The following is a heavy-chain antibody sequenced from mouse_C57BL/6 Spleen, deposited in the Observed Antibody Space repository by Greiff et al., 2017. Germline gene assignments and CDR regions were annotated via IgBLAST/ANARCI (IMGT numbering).Heavy chain of an antibody. CDR1: GYTFTSYW. CDR2: IHPNSGST. J-gene: IGHJ4*01. Sequence: QVQLQQPGAELVKPGASVKLSCKASGYTFTSYWMHWVKQRPGQGLEWIGMIHPNSGSTNYNEKFKSKATLTVDKSSSTAYMQLSSLTSEDSAVYYCARSPTVVATNAMDYWGQGTSVTVSS. CDR3: ARSPTVVATNAMDY. D-gene: IGHD1-1*01. V-gene: IGHV1-64*01.